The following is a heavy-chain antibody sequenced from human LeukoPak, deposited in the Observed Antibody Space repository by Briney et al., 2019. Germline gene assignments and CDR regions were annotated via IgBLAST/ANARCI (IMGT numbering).Heavy chain of an antibody. CDR1: GGSISSYY. CDR2: IYYSGST. Sequence: SETLSLTCTVSGGSISSYYWSWIRQPPGEGLEWIGYIYYSGSTNYNPSLKSRVTISVDTSKNHFSLKLSSVTAADTAVYYCARDRYYDSSGWGNDAFDIWGQGTMVTVSS. V-gene: IGHV4-59*01. CDR3: ARDRYYDSSGWGNDAFDI. J-gene: IGHJ3*02. D-gene: IGHD3-22*01.